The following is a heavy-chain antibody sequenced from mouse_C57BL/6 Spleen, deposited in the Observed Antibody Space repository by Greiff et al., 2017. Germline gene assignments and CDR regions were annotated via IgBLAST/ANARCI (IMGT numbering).Heavy chain of an antibody. J-gene: IGHJ2*01. Sequence: QVQLQQSGAELARPGASVKMSCKASGYTFTSYTMHWVKQRPEQGLEWIGYINPSSGYTKYNQKFKDKATLTADKSSSTAYMQLSSLTSEDSAVYYCARSTRVTLLDYWGQGTTLTVSS. CDR1: GYTFTSYT. V-gene: IGHV1-4*01. D-gene: IGHD2-2*01. CDR3: ARSTRVTLLDY. CDR2: INPSSGYT.